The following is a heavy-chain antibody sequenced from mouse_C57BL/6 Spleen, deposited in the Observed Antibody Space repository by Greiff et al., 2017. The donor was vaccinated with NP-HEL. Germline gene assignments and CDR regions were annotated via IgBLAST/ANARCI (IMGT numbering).Heavy chain of an antibody. V-gene: IGHV1-39*01. D-gene: IGHD3-2*02. CDR1: GYSFTDYN. CDR2: INPNYGTT. CDR3: ARSDSSGYLDYFDY. Sequence: EVQLQQSGPELVKPGASVKISCKASGYSFTDYNMNWVKQSNGKSLEWIGVINPNYGTTSYNQKFKGKATLTVDQYSSTAYMQLNSLTSEDSAVYYCARSDSSGYLDYFDYWGQGTTLTVSS. J-gene: IGHJ2*01.